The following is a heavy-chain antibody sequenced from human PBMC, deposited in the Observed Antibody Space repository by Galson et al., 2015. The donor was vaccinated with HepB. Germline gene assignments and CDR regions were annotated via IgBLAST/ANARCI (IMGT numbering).Heavy chain of an antibody. CDR3: ARGQRVVVAATLGY. V-gene: IGHV3-30*04. CDR1: GFTFSSYA. Sequence: SLRLSCAASGFTFSSYAMHWVRQAPGKGLEWVAVISYDGSNKYYADSVKGRFTISGDNSKNTLYLQMNSLRAEDTAVYYCARGQRVVVAATLGYWGQGTLVTVSS. D-gene: IGHD2-15*01. CDR2: ISYDGSNK. J-gene: IGHJ4*02.